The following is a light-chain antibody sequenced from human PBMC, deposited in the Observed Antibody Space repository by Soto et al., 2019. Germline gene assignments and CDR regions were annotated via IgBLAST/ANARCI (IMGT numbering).Light chain of an antibody. CDR3: QQSYTTPRT. V-gene: IGKV1-39*01. J-gene: IGKJ1*01. Sequence: DIQMTQSPSSLSASIGDSVTITCRASQTIIGYLNWYQQKPGKAPRLLINAASNLQSGVPSRFRVSGSETDFTLTITSLQPEDFATYYCQQSYTTPRTFGQGTKVEIQ. CDR2: AAS. CDR1: QTIIGY.